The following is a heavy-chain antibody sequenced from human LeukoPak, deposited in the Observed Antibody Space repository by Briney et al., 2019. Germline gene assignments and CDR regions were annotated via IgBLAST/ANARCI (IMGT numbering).Heavy chain of an antibody. J-gene: IGHJ2*01. CDR3: ARESSGWYERYFDL. CDR2: INTNTGNP. Sequence: ASVKVSCKASGYTFTSYAMNWVRQAPGQGLEWMGWINTNTGNPTYAQGFTGRFVFSLDTSVSTAYLQISSLKAEDTAVYYCARESSGWYERYFDLWGRGTLVTVSS. CDR1: GYTFTSYA. D-gene: IGHD6-19*01. V-gene: IGHV7-4-1*02.